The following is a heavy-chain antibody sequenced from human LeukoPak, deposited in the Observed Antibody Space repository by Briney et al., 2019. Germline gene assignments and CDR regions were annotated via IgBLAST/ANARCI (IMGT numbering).Heavy chain of an antibody. CDR2: INPNSGGT. V-gene: IGHV1-2*04. CDR3: ARGPSQYSGSYNY. J-gene: IGHJ4*02. CDR1: GYTFTGYY. D-gene: IGHD1-26*01. Sequence: GASVKVSCKASGYTFTGYYMHWVRQAPGQELEWMGWINPNSGGTNYAQKFQGWVTMTRDTSISTAYMELSRLRSDDTAVYYCARGPSQYSGSYNYWGQGTLVTVSS.